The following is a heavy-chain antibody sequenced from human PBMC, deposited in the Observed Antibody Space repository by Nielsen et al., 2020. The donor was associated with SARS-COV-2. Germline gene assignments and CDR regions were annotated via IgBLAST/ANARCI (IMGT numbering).Heavy chain of an antibody. D-gene: IGHD4/OR15-4a*01. V-gene: IGHV3-74*01. J-gene: IGHJ6*02. CDR3: ARDKTMAPKGDYYGMDV. Sequence: GESLKISCAASGFTFDDYAMHWVRQAPGKGLVWVSRINSDGSSTSYADSVKGRFTISRDNAKNTLYLQMNSLRAEDTAVYYCARDKTMAPKGDYYGMDVWGQGTTVTVSS. CDR1: GFTFDDYA. CDR2: INSDGSST.